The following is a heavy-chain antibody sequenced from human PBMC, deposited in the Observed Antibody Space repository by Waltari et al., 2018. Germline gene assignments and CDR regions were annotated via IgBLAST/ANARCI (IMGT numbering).Heavy chain of an antibody. Sequence: EVQLVESGGGLVQPGGFLKLHCAASGFTFRGATMPRVRQASGKGLEWVGRIRNKANSYATGYAVSVKGRFTISRDDSKNTAYLEMNSLKTEDTAVYYCSTMGETSGYWGQGTLVTVSS. CDR2: IRNKANSYAT. J-gene: IGHJ4*02. CDR1: GFTFRGAT. CDR3: STMGETSGY. D-gene: IGHD3-16*01. V-gene: IGHV3-73*02.